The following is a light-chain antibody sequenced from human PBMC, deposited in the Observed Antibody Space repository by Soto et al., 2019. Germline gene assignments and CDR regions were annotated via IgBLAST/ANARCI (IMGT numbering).Light chain of an antibody. CDR2: GAS. Sequence: EIVMTQSPATLSVSPGERATLSCRASQSVSSNLAWYQQKPGQATRLLIYGASTRATGIPARFSGSVSGTEFTLTISSLQSEDFAVYYCKQYNNWPFTFGPGTKVDIK. CDR3: KQYNNWPFT. V-gene: IGKV3-15*01. CDR1: QSVSSN. J-gene: IGKJ3*01.